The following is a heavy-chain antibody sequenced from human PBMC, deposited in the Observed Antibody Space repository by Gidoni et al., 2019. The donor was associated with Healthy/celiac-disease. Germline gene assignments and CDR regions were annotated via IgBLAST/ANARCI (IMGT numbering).Heavy chain of an antibody. CDR2: INHSGST. D-gene: IGHD4-17*01. J-gene: IGHJ1*01. Sequence: QVQLQQWGAGLLKPSETLSLTCAVYGGSFSGYYWSWRRQPPGKGLEWIGEINHSGSTNYNPSLKSRVTISVDTSKNQFSLKLSSVTAADTAVYYCARAYGDYAEYFQHWGQGTLVTVSS. CDR3: ARAYGDYAEYFQH. CDR1: GGSFSGYY. V-gene: IGHV4-34*01.